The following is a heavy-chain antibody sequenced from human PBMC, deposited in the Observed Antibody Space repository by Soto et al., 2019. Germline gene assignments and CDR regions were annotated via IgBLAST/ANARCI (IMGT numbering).Heavy chain of an antibody. CDR3: ARDLEVGPDTPLVN. Sequence: PGGSLRLSCAASGFTFSSYEMNWVRQAPGKGLEWVSYISSSGSTIYYADSVKGRFTISRDNAKNSLYLQMNSLRAEDTAVYYCARDLEVGPDTPLVNWGQGTLVTVSS. CDR1: GFTFSSYE. J-gene: IGHJ4*02. CDR2: ISSSGSTI. V-gene: IGHV3-48*03. D-gene: IGHD5-18*01.